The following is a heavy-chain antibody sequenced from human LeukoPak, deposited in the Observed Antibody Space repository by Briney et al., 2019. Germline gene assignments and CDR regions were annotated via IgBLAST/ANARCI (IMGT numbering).Heavy chain of an antibody. J-gene: IGHJ4*02. Sequence: GGSLRLSCAASGFTFSSYSMDWVRQAPGKGLEWVSSISSSSSYIYYADSVKGRFTISRDNAKNSLYLQMNSLRAEDTAVYYCATERSSYGSNWGQGTLVTVSS. CDR2: ISSSSSYI. D-gene: IGHD5-18*01. CDR1: GFTFSSYS. CDR3: ATERSSYGSN. V-gene: IGHV3-21*01.